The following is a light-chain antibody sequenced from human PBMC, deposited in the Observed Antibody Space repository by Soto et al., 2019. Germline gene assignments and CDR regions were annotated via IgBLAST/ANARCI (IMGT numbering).Light chain of an antibody. CDR2: GAS. Sequence: RLTQSPSSLSASVGDTVTISCRASQDSSTYLAWYQHKPGKAPTLLIFGASSLRNGVPPTFAGSGAGSEFTLTINRLQPDEFATYYCQHSTLYSAPFGQGTRV. CDR3: QHSTLYSAP. J-gene: IGKJ5*01. CDR1: QDSSTY. V-gene: IGKV1-5*01.